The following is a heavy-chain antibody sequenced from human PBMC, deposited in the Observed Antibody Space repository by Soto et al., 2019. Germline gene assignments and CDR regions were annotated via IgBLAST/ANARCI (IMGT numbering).Heavy chain of an antibody. J-gene: IGHJ6*02. D-gene: IGHD6-6*01. V-gene: IGHV3-30*18. CDR3: AKDPDSSSSGYYYYGMDV. Sequence: PGGSLRLSCAASGFTFSSYGMHWVRQAPGKGLEWVAVISYDGSNKYYADSVKGRFTISRDNSKNTLYLQMNSLRAEDTAVYYCAKDPDSSSSGYYYYGMDVWGQGTTVTVSS. CDR2: ISYDGSNK. CDR1: GFTFSSYG.